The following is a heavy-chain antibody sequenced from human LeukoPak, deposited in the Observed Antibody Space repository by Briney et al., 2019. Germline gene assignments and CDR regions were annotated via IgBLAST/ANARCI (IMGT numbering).Heavy chain of an antibody. Sequence: PGGSLRLSCAASGFTFSTYSMNWVRQAPGKGLEWVSAISGSGGSTYYADSVKGRFTISRDNSKNTLYLQMNSLRAEDTAVYYCAVQAPGYSSSWTEEIYWGQGTLVTVSS. CDR2: ISGSGGST. CDR1: GFTFSTYS. CDR3: AVQAPGYSSSWTEEIY. J-gene: IGHJ4*02. V-gene: IGHV3-23*01. D-gene: IGHD6-13*01.